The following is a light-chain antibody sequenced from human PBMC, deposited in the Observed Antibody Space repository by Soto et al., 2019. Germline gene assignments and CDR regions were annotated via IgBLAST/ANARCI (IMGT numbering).Light chain of an antibody. V-gene: IGKV3-20*01. CDR2: GAS. J-gene: IGKJ3*01. CDR3: QQYGSSGT. CDR1: QSVSNNY. Sequence: EIVFTQSPGTLSLSPGERATLSCRASQSVSNNYLAWYQQKPGQAPRLLIYGASNRATGIPYRFSGSGSGTDFTLTISRLEPEDFSVYYCQQYGSSGTLGPGTNGDIK.